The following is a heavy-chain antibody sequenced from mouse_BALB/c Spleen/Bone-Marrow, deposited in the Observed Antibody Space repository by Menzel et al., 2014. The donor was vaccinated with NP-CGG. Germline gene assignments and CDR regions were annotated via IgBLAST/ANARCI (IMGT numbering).Heavy chain of an antibody. Sequence: EVKLVESGGGLVKPGGSLKLSCAASGFAFSSYDMSWVRQTPEKRLEWVAYISSGGGSTYYPDTVKGRFTISRDNAKNTLYLQMSMLKSEDTAMYYCARPLYYYGSSPFYAMDYWGQGTSVTVSS. V-gene: IGHV5-12-1*01. D-gene: IGHD1-1*01. CDR3: ARPLYYYGSSPFYAMDY. CDR1: GFAFSSYD. CDR2: ISSGGGST. J-gene: IGHJ4*01.